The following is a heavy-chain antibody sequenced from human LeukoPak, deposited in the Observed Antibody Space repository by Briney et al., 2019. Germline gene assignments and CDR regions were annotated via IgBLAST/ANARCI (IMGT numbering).Heavy chain of an antibody. CDR1: GGTFSSYA. Sequence: ASVKVSCKASGGTFSSYAISWVRQAPGQGLEWMGRIIPIFGTANYAQKFQGRVTITTDESTSTVYMELSSLRSEDTAVYYCARVGLVWSGYWFDPWGQGTLVTVSS. CDR3: ARVGLVWSGYWFDP. CDR2: IIPIFGTA. V-gene: IGHV1-69*05. J-gene: IGHJ5*02. D-gene: IGHD3-3*01.